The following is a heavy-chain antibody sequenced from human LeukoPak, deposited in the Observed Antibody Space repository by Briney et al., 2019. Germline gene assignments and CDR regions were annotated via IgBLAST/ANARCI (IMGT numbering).Heavy chain of an antibody. CDR3: ARGGGVLRYFDWPSYFDY. D-gene: IGHD3-9*01. Sequence: SETLSLTCTVSGGSISSGGYYWSWIRQHPGKGLEWIGYIYYSGSTYYNPSLKSRVTISVDTSKNQFSLKLSSVTAADTAVYYCARGGGVLRYFDWPSYFDYWGQGTLVTVSS. CDR1: GGSISSGGYY. CDR2: IYYSGST. V-gene: IGHV4-31*03. J-gene: IGHJ4*02.